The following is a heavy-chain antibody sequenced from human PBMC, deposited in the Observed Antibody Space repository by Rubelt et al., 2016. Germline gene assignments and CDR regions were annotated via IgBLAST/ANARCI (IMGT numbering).Heavy chain of an antibody. CDR3: AKDEGYCSSSSCYPGWKYAMDV. Sequence: SYGMHWVRQAPGKGLEWVAVISYDGSNKYYADSVKGRFTISRDNSKNTLYLQMNSLRVEDTAVYSCAKDEGYCSSSSCYPGWKYAMDVWGQGTTVTVSS. D-gene: IGHD2-2*01. J-gene: IGHJ6*02. V-gene: IGHV3-30*18. CDR2: ISYDGSNK. CDR1: SYG.